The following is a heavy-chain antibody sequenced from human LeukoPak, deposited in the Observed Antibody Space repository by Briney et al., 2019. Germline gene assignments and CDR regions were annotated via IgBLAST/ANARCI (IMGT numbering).Heavy chain of an antibody. CDR1: GYSFTSYW. J-gene: IGHJ4*02. Sequence: GASLKISCKGSGYSFTSYWIGWVRQLPGKGLEWMGIIYPGDSDTRYGPSFQGQVTISADKSISTAYLQWSSLKASDTAMYYCASSRSYSNFSPYFDYWGQGTLVTVSS. CDR3: ASSRSYSNFSPYFDY. CDR2: IYPGDSDT. V-gene: IGHV5-51*01. D-gene: IGHD4-11*01.